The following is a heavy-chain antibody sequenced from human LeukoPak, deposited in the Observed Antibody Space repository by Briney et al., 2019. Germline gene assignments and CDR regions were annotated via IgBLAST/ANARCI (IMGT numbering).Heavy chain of an antibody. CDR1: GGSFSGYY. CDR2: INHSGST. J-gene: IGHJ4*02. CDR3: ARGGGYRGLGY. D-gene: IGHD5-12*01. Sequence: PSETLSLTCAVYGGSFSGYYWSWIRQPPGKGLEWIGEINHSGSTNYNPCLKSRVTISVDTSKNQFSLKLSSVTAADTAVYYCARGGGYRGLGYWGQGTLVTVSS. V-gene: IGHV4-34*01.